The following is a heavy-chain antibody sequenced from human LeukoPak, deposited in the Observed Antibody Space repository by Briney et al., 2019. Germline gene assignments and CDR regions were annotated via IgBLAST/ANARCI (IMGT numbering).Heavy chain of an antibody. J-gene: IGHJ4*02. Sequence: ASVKVSCKASGGTFSSYAISWVRQAPGQGLEWMGGIIPIFGTANYAQKFQGRVTITADESTSTAYMELSSLRSDDTAVYYCARDPHHDYGTDYWGQGTLVTVSS. V-gene: IGHV1-69*13. CDR2: IIPIFGTA. CDR3: ARDPHHDYGTDY. CDR1: GGTFSSYA. D-gene: IGHD4-17*01.